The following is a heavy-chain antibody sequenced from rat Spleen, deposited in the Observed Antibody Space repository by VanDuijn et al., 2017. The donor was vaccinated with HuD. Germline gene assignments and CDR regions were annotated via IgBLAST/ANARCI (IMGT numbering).Heavy chain of an antibody. V-gene: IGHV2-8*01. CDR3: TIHPRY. D-gene: IGHD3-1*01. CDR2: VRYNGDT. Sequence: QVRLTESGPGLVQPSQTLSLTCTVSGFSLTAYSVFWVRQPSGKGLEWMGRVRYNGDTSYNSALKSRLSISRDTSKNQVFLKMNSLQTDDTGTYYCTIHPRYWGQGVMVTVSS. J-gene: IGHJ2*01. CDR1: GFSLTAYS.